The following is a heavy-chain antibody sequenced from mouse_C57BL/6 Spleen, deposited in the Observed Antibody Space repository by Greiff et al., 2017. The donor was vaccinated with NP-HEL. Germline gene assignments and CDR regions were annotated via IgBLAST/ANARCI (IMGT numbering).Heavy chain of an antibody. CDR2: IYPRSGNT. D-gene: IGHD2-5*01. Sequence: VQLVESGAELARPGASVKLSCKASGYTFTSYGISWVKQRTGQGLEWIGEIYPRSGNTYYNEKFKGKATLTADKSSSTAYMELRSLTSEDSAVYFCARAPYSNYVYFDVWGTGTTVTVSS. CDR1: GYTFTSYG. J-gene: IGHJ1*03. V-gene: IGHV1-81*01. CDR3: ARAPYSNYVYFDV.